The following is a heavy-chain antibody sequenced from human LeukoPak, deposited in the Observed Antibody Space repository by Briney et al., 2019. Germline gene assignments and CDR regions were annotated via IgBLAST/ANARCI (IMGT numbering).Heavy chain of an antibody. D-gene: IGHD2-2*01. CDR2: INAGNGNT. V-gene: IGHV1-3*01. CDR3: ARSRAPSRFYYYYGMDV. J-gene: IGHJ6*02. CDR1: GYTFTSYA. Sequence: ASVKVSCKASGYTFTSYAMHWVRQAPGQRLEWMGWINAGNGNTKYSQKFQGRVTITRDTSASTAYMELSSLRSEDTAVYYCARSRAPSRFYYYYGMDVWGQGTTVTVSS.